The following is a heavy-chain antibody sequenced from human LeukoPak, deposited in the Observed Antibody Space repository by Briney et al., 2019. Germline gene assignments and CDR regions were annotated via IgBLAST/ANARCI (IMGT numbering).Heavy chain of an antibody. J-gene: IGHJ4*02. V-gene: IGHV4-59*10. D-gene: IGHD5-18*01. Sequence: PSETLSLTCAVYGGSFSDYYWSWIRQPAGKGLEWIGRIYTSGSTNYNPSLKSRVTMSIDTSKNQFSLKLTSVAAADTAVYYCARGSGYSYGYPLDYWGQGTLVTVSS. CDR1: GGSFSDYY. CDR2: IYTSGST. CDR3: ARGSGYSYGYPLDY.